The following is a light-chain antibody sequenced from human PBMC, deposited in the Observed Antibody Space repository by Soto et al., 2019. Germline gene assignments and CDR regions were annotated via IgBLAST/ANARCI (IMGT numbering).Light chain of an antibody. Sequence: SALTQPASVSGSPGQSITISCTGTSSDIGGYNFVSWYQHHPGKAPRLMIFGVSDRPSGVSDRFSGSKSGNTASLTISGLQAEDEADYYCSSYISSSTPDVFGTGTKVTVL. CDR2: GVS. CDR3: SSYISSSTPDV. CDR1: SSDIGGYNF. J-gene: IGLJ1*01. V-gene: IGLV2-14*03.